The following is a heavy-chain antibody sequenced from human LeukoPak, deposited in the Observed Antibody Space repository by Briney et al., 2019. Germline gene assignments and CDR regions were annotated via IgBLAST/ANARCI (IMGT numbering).Heavy chain of an antibody. CDR2: INHSGST. J-gene: IGHJ4*02. V-gene: IGHV4-34*01. CDR3: ARHPRTRSFGELLYPSRAGFDY. Sequence: PSETLSLTCAAYGGSFSGYYWSWIRQPPGKGLEWIGEINHSGSTNYNPSLKSRVTISVDTSKNQFSLKLSSVTAADTAVYYCARHPRTRSFGELLYPSRAGFDYWGQGTLVTVSS. D-gene: IGHD3-10*01. CDR1: GGSFSGYY.